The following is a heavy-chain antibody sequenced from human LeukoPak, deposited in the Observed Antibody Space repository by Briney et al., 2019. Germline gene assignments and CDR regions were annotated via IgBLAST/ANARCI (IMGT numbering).Heavy chain of an antibody. D-gene: IGHD3-10*01. Sequence: GGSLRLTCAASGFTFSSYAMHWVRQAPGKGLEWVAVISYDGSNKYYADSVKGRFTISRDNSKNTLYLQMNSLRAEDTAVYYCARVGSLWFGELPVDYWGQGTLVSHSS. CDR2: ISYDGSNK. CDR1: GFTFSSYA. CDR3: ARVGSLWFGELPVDY. V-gene: IGHV3-30*04. J-gene: IGHJ4*02.